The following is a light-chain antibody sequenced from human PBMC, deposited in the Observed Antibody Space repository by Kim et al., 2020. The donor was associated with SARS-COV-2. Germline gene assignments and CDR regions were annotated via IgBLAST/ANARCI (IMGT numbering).Light chain of an antibody. V-gene: IGLV1-44*01. CDR1: SSNIGSNI. Sequence: QLVLTQSPSASGTPGQRVTISCSGSSSNIGSNIVMWYQQFPGMAPKLLINGNEKWPSGVPDRFSGSKSGTSASLAISGLQSEDEADYYCAVWDDSLKGPVFGGGTQLTVL. J-gene: IGLJ3*02. CDR2: GNE. CDR3: AVWDDSLKGPV.